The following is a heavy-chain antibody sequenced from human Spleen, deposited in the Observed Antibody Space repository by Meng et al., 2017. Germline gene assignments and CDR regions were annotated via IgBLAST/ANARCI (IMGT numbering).Heavy chain of an antibody. D-gene: IGHD3-3*01. V-gene: IGHV2-5*02. J-gene: IGHJ4*02. CDR3: ARDLWSGYSYRLDS. CDR1: GFSLSTSGVG. CDR2: IYWDDDK. Sequence: QIPLQESGPTLVKPTQTLTLTCTFSGFSLSTSGVGVGWIRQPPGKALEWLALIYWDDDKRYSPSLRNRLTITKDTSKNQVVLTMTNMDPMDTATYYCARDLWSGYSYRLDSWGQGTLVTVSS.